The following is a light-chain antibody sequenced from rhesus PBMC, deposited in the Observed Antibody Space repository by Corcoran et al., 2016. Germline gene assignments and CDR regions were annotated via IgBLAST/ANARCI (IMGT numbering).Light chain of an antibody. J-gene: IGKJ1*01. Sequence: DIQMTQSPSSLSASVGDRVTITCRTSENVNNYLNWYQQKPGKSPKLLIYKASTLQSGVPSRFSGSGSGTDYTFPINSLQSEDVATYYCQHNYGTPPWTFGQGTKVEIK. CDR3: QHNYGTPPWT. CDR2: KAS. V-gene: IGKV1-74*01. CDR1: ENVNNY.